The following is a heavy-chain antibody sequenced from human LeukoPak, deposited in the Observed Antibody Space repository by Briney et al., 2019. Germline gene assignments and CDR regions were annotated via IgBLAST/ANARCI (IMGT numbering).Heavy chain of an antibody. CDR3: VRGAPFDY. J-gene: IGHJ4*02. V-gene: IGHV3-74*01. CDR1: GFTFSNYW. CDR2: INSDGSST. Sequence: GGSLRLSCAASGFTFSNYWMHWLRQAPGNGLIWVSRINSDGSSTAYADSVKGRFTISRDNAKNTLYLQMNSLRVEDTAVYYCVRGAPFDYWGQGILVTVSS.